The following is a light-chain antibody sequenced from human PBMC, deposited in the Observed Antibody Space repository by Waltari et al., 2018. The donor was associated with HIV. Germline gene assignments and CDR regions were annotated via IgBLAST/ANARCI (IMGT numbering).Light chain of an antibody. CDR2: DVN. Sequence: QASLTQPPPPSGSPGQSVTVPFTWPRRDHGYFNYFSWFQQHPGKAPKLLIYDVNKRPSGVPDRFSASRSGATAFLTVSGLLPDDAADYYCTAYADNNRLIFGGGTKLTV. CDR3: TAYADNNRLI. CDR1: RRDHGYFNY. J-gene: IGLJ2*01. V-gene: IGLV2-8*01.